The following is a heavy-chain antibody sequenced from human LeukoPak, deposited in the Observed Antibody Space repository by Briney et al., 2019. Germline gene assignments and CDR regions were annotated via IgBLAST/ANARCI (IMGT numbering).Heavy chain of an antibody. V-gene: IGHV3-23*01. CDR2: ISYIGDKM. J-gene: IGHJ4*02. Sequence: GGSLRLSCAASGFTFSSSAMSWVRQAPGKGLEWVSAISYIGDKMYYADSVKGRFTISRDNSKNALYLQMNSLRAEDTAVYYCAKRTDSDYGDCWGQGTLVTVSS. D-gene: IGHD2/OR15-2a*01. CDR3: AKRTDSDYGDC. CDR1: GFTFSSSA.